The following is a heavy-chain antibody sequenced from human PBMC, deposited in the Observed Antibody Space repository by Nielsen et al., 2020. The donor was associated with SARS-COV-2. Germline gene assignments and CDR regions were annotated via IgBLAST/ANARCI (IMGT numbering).Heavy chain of an antibody. CDR3: TRDPGYYRGMDV. J-gene: IGHJ6*02. CDR1: GDSVSSNSVA. Sequence: SQTLSLTCVISGDSVSSNSVAWNWIRQSQSRGLEWLGRIYYRSKWFYEYAPSVRSRMAIDPDTSKNQFSLHLNSVTSEDTAMYYCTRDPGYYRGMDVWGQGTTVTVSS. V-gene: IGHV6-1*01. CDR2: IYYRSKWFY.